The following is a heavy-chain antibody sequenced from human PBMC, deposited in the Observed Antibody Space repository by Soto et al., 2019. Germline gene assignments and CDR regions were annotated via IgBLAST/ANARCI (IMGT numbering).Heavy chain of an antibody. V-gene: IGHV2-5*02. CDR3: AHRATMTIFGLIIDNGIWFDP. Sequence: QINLIESGPTLVKPTQTLTLTCTFSGFSLSTSGAAVGWVRQPPGRALEWLALIYWDGDKRYNASLGNRLTITKDTSLNPLVLTLTNVDPADTATYYCAHRATMTIFGLIIDNGIWFDPWGQGTRVIVSS. CDR1: GFSLSTSGAA. CDR2: IYWDGDK. J-gene: IGHJ5*02. D-gene: IGHD3-3*01.